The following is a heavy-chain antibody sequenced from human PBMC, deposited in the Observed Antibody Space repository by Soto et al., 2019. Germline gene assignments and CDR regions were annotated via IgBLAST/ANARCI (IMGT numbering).Heavy chain of an antibody. J-gene: IGHJ4*02. CDR2: IYNSEST. Sequence: SPTLSLPCTVSGGSISSYYWNWIRQPPGRGLEWIGYIYNSESTNYNPSLKSRVTTSVDTSKNQFSLKLSSVTAADTAVYYCARGGYNYAIDYWGQGTLVTVSS. V-gene: IGHV4-59*01. CDR1: GGSISSYY. CDR3: ARGGYNYAIDY. D-gene: IGHD5-18*01.